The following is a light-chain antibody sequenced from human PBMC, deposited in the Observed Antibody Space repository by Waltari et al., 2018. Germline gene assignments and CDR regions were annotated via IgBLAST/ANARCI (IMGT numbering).Light chain of an antibody. J-gene: IGKJ1*01. CDR2: CAS. CDR1: QSVSRA. Sequence: EIVLTQSPGSLSSSPGDRVTLSCRARQSVSRALAWYQQNPGPAPRLLILCASNRATGIPYRFSGSGSETDFSLTISRLEPEDFAVYYCQHYVRLPATFGRGTKVEIK. CDR3: QHYVRLPAT. V-gene: IGKV3-20*01.